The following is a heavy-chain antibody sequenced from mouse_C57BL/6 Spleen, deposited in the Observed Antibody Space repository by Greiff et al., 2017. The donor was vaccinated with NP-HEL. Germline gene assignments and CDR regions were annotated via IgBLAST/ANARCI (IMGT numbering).Heavy chain of an antibody. CDR1: GFTFSSYA. CDR2: ISSGGDYI. Sequence: EVMLVESGEGLVKPGGSLKLSCAASGFTFSSYAMSWVRQTPEKRLEWVAYISSGGDYIYYADTVQGRFTISRDNARNTLYLQMSSLKSEDTAMYYCTRDPPYDYDWYFEVWGTGTTVTVSS. CDR3: TRDPPYDYDWYFEV. V-gene: IGHV5-9-1*02. J-gene: IGHJ1*03. D-gene: IGHD2-4*01.